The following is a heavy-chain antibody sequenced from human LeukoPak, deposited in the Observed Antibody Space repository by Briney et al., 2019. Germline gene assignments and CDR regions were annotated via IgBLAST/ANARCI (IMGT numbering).Heavy chain of an antibody. CDR2: INHSGST. CDR3: ARTYDYVWGTLDY. V-gene: IGHV4-34*01. Sequence: SETLSLTCAVYGGSFSGYYWSWIRQPPGKGLEWIGEINHSGSTNYNPSLKSRVTISVDTSKNQFSLKLSSVTAADTAVYYCARTYDYVWGTLDYWGQGTLVTVSS. CDR1: GGSFSGYY. D-gene: IGHD3-16*01. J-gene: IGHJ4*02.